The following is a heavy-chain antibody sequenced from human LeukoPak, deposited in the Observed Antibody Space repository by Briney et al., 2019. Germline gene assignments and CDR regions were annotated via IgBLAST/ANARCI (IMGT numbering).Heavy chain of an antibody. CDR2: TRNKAYVYTP. CDR3: ARGRLNPYYYYYMDV. V-gene: IGHV3-72*01. CDR1: GFTFSDHY. J-gene: IGHJ6*03. D-gene: IGHD3-22*01. Sequence: GGSLRLSCAASGFTFSDHYLDWVRQAPGKGLEWIGRTRNKAYVYTPEYAASVKGRFTISRDDSKNSVYLQMSSLKTEDTAVYYCARGRLNPYYYYYMDVWGKGTTVTVSS.